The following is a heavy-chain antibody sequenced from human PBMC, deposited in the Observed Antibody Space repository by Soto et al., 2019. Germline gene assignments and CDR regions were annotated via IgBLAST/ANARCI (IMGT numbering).Heavy chain of an antibody. J-gene: IGHJ6*02. CDR3: ARDRIQLEDYYYYGMDV. Sequence: GGSLRLSCAASGFTFSSYSMNWVRQAPGKGLEWVSSISSGSNYIYYVDSVKGRFTISRDNAKNSLFLQMNGLRVEDTAMYYCARDRIQLEDYYYYGMDVWGQGTTVTVSS. CDR1: GFTFSSYS. CDR2: ISSGSNYI. V-gene: IGHV3-21*01. D-gene: IGHD5-18*01.